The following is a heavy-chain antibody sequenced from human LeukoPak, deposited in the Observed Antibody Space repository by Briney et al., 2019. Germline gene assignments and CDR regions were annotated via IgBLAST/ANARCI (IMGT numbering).Heavy chain of an antibody. CDR1: GVSVTDTL. Sequence: PGGSLRLSCTLSGVSVTDTLIDWVRQAPGKGLEWVSAISGSGGSTYYADSVKGRFTISRDNSKNTLYLQMNSLRAEDTAVYYCAKNPRGYYDSSGKYNWFDSWGQGTLVTVSS. CDR3: AKNPRGYYDSSGKYNWFDS. CDR2: ISGSGGST. J-gene: IGHJ5*01. V-gene: IGHV3-23*01. D-gene: IGHD3-22*01.